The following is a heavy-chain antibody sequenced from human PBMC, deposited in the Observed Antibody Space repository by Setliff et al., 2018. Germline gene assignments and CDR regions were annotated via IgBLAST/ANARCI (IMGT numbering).Heavy chain of an antibody. CDR2: VSGSGMTR. D-gene: IGHD2-2*02. Sequence: LRLSCTASGFTFRKHALAWVRQAPGKGLQWVPSVSGSGMTRDYTDSVKGRFTVSRDNAKNSLSLQMNSLRAEDTAVYYCARHKYTHYMDVWDKGATVTVSS. CDR3: ARHKYTHYMDV. J-gene: IGHJ6*03. V-gene: IGHV3-48*03. CDR1: GFTFRKHA.